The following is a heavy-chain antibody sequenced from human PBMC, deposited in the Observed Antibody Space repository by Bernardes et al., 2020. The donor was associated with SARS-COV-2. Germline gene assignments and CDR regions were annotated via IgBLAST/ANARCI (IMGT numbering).Heavy chain of an antibody. D-gene: IGHD2-8*01. CDR2: IAAGGET. CDR3: TRGRHCTNGVCQNCAFDV. J-gene: IGHJ3*01. Sequence: GGSLRLSCTASGFTFGDYAMHWVRQPPGKGLEWVSAIAAGGETYYSVSAPGGATSYSVAVRGRFSISRENARNSLYLQMNNLTPGDTAVYYCTRGRHCTNGVCQNCAFDVWGHGTMVTVSS. CDR1: GFTFGDYA. V-gene: IGHV3-13*04.